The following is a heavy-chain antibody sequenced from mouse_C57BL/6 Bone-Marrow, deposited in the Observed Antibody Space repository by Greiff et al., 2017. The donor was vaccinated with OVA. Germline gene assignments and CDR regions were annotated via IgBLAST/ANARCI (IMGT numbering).Heavy chain of an antibody. CDR1: GFNIKNTY. CDR2: IDPANDNT. Sequence: VQLQQSVAELVRPGASVKLSCTASGFNIKNTYMHWVKQRPEQGLEWIGRIDPANDNTKYAPKFQGKATMHADPSSNTAYLQLSSLSSEDTAVYCGARGNFGSSFYAMDYWGQGTSGTVSS. CDR3: ARGNFGSSFYAMDY. D-gene: IGHD1-1*01. V-gene: IGHV14-3*01. J-gene: IGHJ4*01.